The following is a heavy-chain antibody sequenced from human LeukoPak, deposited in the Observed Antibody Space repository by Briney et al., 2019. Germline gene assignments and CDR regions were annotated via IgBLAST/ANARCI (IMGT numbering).Heavy chain of an antibody. D-gene: IGHD3-22*01. CDR1: GFTFSSYS. CDR3: APARSDSSGYYHCPFDY. V-gene: IGHV3-48*04. J-gene: IGHJ4*02. CDR2: ISSSSSTI. Sequence: GGSLRLSCAASGFTFSSYSMNWVRQAPGKGLEWVSYISSSSSTIYYADSVKGRFTISRDNAKNSLYLQMNSLRAEDTAVYYCAPARSDSSGYYHCPFDYWGQGTLVTVSS.